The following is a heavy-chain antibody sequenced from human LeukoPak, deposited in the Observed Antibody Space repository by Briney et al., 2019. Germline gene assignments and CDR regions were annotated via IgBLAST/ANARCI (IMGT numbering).Heavy chain of an antibody. Sequence: GGSLRLSCAASGFTFSSYAMHWVRQAPGEGLEWVAFIRYDGSNKYYADSVKGRFTISRDNSKNTLYLQMNSLRAEDTAVYYCAKDFRGRTIFGEKEPWGQGTLVTVSS. J-gene: IGHJ5*02. V-gene: IGHV3-30*02. CDR3: AKDFRGRTIFGEKEP. CDR1: GFTFSSYA. D-gene: IGHD3-3*01. CDR2: IRYDGSNK.